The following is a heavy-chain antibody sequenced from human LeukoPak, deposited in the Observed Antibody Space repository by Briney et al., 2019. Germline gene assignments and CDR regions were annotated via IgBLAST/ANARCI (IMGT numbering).Heavy chain of an antibody. CDR3: ARCYFYDSSGYYSFDY. D-gene: IGHD3-22*01. V-gene: IGHV1-2*02. Sequence: ASVKVSCKASGYTFTDYYMHWVRQAPGQGLEWMGLTNPNSGGTNYAQKFQGRVTMTRDTSISTAYMELSRLRSDDTAVYYCARCYFYDSSGYYSFDYWAQGTLVTVSS. J-gene: IGHJ4*02. CDR1: GYTFTDYY. CDR2: TNPNSGGT.